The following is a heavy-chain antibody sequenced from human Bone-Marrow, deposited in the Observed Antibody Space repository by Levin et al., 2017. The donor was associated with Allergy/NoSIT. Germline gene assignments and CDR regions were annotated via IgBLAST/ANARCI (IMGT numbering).Heavy chain of an antibody. J-gene: IGHJ6*02. CDR2: IYGDGSSP. CDR3: ARDQGYAMDV. CDR1: GFPFSRDW. V-gene: IGHV3-74*01. Sequence: GESLKISCAASGFPFSRDWMHWVRQAPGKGLVWVSCIYGDGSSPTYADSVKGRFTISRDNAKNTLYWEMSSLRAEDTAVYYCARDQGYAMDVWGQGTTVIVSS.